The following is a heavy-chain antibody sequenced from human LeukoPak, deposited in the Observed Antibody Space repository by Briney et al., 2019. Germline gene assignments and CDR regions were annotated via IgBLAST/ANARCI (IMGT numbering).Heavy chain of an antibody. Sequence: SVKVSCKASGGTFSSYAISWVRQAPGQGLEWMGGIIPIFGTANYAQKFQGRVTITAEESTSTAYMELSSLRSEDTAVYYCARERAAGPYYYYGMDVWGQGTTVTVSS. D-gene: IGHD6-13*01. J-gene: IGHJ6*02. CDR3: ARERAAGPYYYYGMDV. CDR2: IIPIFGTA. CDR1: GGTFSSYA. V-gene: IGHV1-69*01.